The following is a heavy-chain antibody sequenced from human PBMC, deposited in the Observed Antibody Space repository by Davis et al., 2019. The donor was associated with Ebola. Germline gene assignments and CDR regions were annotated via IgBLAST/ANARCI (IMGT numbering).Heavy chain of an antibody. D-gene: IGHD2-15*01. CDR1: GFTFGDYA. CDR2: ISGSGGST. J-gene: IGHJ4*02. CDR3: ARERWWIDY. V-gene: IGHV3-23*01. Sequence: PGGSLRLSCTASGFTFGDYAMSWVRQAPGKGLEWVSAISGSGGSTYYADSVKGRFTISRDNSKNTLYLQMNSLRAEDTAVYYCARERWWIDYWGQGTLVTVSS.